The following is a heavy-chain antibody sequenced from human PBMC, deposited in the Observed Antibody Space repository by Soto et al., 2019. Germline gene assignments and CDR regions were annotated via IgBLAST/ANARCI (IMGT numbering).Heavy chain of an antibody. J-gene: IGHJ5*02. CDR2: VHRSGST. V-gene: IGHV4-4*02. D-gene: IGHD4-17*01. CDR3: ARNGVYSLGS. CDR1: GASISSDNW. Sequence: QVQLQESGPGLVTPSGTLSLTCAVSGASISSDNWWNWVRQPPGQGLEWIGEVHRSGSTNYDPSLTSRVTISIDMSKNQCSLTLTSVPAADTAMYYCARNGVYSLGSWGQGTLVTVSS.